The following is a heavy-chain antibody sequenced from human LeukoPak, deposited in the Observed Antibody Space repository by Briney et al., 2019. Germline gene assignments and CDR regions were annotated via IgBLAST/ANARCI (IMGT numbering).Heavy chain of an antibody. J-gene: IGHJ6*02. V-gene: IGHV3-23*01. Sequence: GGSLRLSCAASGFAFSSYAMNWVRQAPGKGLEWVSAISGSGGKKYYADSVKGRFTISRDNSKNTLYLQMNSLRAEDTAVYYCAKGLGYSYPYYYGMDVWGQGTTVTVSS. CDR3: AKGLGYSYPYYYGMDV. CDR1: GFAFSSYA. CDR2: ISGSGGKK. D-gene: IGHD5-18*01.